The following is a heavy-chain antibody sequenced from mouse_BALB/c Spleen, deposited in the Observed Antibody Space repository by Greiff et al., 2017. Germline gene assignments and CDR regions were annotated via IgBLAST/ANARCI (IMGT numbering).Heavy chain of an antibody. Sequence: QVQLKESGPDLVAPSQSLSITCTVSGFSLTSYGVHWVRQPPGKGLEWLVVIWSDGSTTYNSALKSRLSISKDNSKSQVFLKMNSLQTDDTAMYYCARHGGYYGSSYAAMDYWGQGTSVTVSS. V-gene: IGHV2-6-2*01. CDR3: ARHGGYYGSSYAAMDY. CDR2: IWSDGST. CDR1: GFSLTSYG. D-gene: IGHD1-1*01. J-gene: IGHJ4*01.